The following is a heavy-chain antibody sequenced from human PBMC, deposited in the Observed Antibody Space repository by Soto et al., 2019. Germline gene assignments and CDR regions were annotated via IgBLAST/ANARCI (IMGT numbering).Heavy chain of an antibody. CDR1: GGTFSTYA. CDR2: IIPLFGTA. J-gene: IGHJ4*02. V-gene: IGHV1-69*01. CDR3: ARPKGTYSSGYYYFDV. Sequence: QVQLEQSGGEVKQPGSSVRVSCKTSGGTFSTYAINWVRQAPGQGLEWMGAIIPLFGTADYSQKFQGRVTITADESTSTAYMELSSLRFDDTAVYFCARPKGTYSSGYYYFDVCCQGTLVTVSS. D-gene: IGHD6-19*01.